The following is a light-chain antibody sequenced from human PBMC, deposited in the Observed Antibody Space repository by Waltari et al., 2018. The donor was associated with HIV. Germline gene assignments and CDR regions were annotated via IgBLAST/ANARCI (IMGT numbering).Light chain of an antibody. Sequence: DIQMIQSPSSLFASVGDRVTITCRASQSISSYLNWYQQKPGKAPRLLIYAASSLQSRVPSRFSGSGSGTDFTLTISSLQPEEFATYYGQQSYTTPRTFGQGTKVEIK. J-gene: IGKJ1*01. V-gene: IGKV1-39*01. CDR3: QQSYTTPRT. CDR2: AAS. CDR1: QSISSY.